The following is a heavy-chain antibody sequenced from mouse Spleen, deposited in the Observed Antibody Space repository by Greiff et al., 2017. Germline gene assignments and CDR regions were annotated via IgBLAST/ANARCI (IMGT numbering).Heavy chain of an antibody. Sequence: EVKLVESGGGLVKPGGSLKLSCAASGFTFSDYGMHWVRQAPEKGLEWVAYISSGSSTIYSADTVKGRFTISRDNAKNTLFLQMTSLRSEDTAMYYCERKGLNWGNFDYWGQGTTLTVSS. CDR3: ERKGLNWGNFDY. V-gene: IGHV5-17*01. J-gene: IGHJ2*01. D-gene: IGHD4-1*01. CDR2: ISSGSSTI. CDR1: GFTFSDYG.